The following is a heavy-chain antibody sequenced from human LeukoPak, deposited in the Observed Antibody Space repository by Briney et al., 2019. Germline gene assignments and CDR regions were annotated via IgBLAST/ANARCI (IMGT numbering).Heavy chain of an antibody. Sequence: GRTLRLSCAASGFTFSSYSMNWVRQAPGKGLEWVSSISSSSSYIYHADSVKGRFTISRDNAKNSLYLQMNSLRAEDTAVYYCARAPPTSDIVVVPAAPFDPWGQGTMVTVSS. CDR3: ARAPPTSDIVVVPAAPFDP. J-gene: IGHJ5*02. CDR2: ISSSSSYI. CDR1: GFTFSSYS. V-gene: IGHV3-21*01. D-gene: IGHD2-2*01.